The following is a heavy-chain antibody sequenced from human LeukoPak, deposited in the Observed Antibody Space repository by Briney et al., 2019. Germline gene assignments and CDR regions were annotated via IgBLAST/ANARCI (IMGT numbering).Heavy chain of an antibody. V-gene: IGHV1-3*01. CDR1: GYTLSTYT. J-gene: IGHJ4*02. D-gene: IGHD5-24*01. CDR3: AREIDRDDYNRFFDY. CDR2: INAGNGNT. Sequence: ASVKVSCKTSGYTLSTYTMHWVRQAPGQRLEWMGWINAGNGNTKFSQKFQGRVTITRDTSASTAYMEMSSLRSEDTALYYCAREIDRDDYNRFFDYWGQGTLVTVSS.